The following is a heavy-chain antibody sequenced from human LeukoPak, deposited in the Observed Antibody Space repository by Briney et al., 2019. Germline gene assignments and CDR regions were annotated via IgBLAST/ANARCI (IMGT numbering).Heavy chain of an antibody. V-gene: IGHV3-30*02. CDR2: IRYDGSNK. D-gene: IGHD1-7*01. CDR3: ARITGTSDDAFDI. J-gene: IGHJ3*02. CDR1: GFTFSSYG. Sequence: AGGSLRLSCAASGFTFSSYGMHWVRQAPGKGLEWVAFIRYDGSNKYYADSVKGRFTISRDNSKNTLYLQMNSLRAEDTAVYYCARITGTSDDAFDIWGQGTMVTVSS.